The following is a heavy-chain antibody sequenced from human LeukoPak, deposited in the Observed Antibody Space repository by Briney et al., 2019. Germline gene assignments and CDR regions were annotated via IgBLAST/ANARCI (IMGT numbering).Heavy chain of an antibody. CDR2: INGRGFTI. V-gene: IGHV3-48*04. CDR1: GFTFSRYS. Sequence: GGSLRLSCAASGFTFSRYSMNWVRHTPGRGLEWVANINGRGFTIHYADSIKGRFTISRDNTKNSLDLQMSNLRAEDTGLYYCARDQPSVGWGFDSWGRGTLVLVSS. J-gene: IGHJ4*02. D-gene: IGHD3-10*01. CDR3: ARDQPSVGWGFDS.